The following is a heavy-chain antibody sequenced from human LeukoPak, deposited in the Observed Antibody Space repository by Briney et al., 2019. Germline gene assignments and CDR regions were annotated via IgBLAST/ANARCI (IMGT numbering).Heavy chain of an antibody. V-gene: IGHV3-30*18. CDR3: AKDDFWSGYYTRGFDY. J-gene: IGHJ4*02. Sequence: GGSLRLSCAASGSTFSTYGMHWVRQAPGEGLEWVAVISYDGSNKYYADSVKGRFTISRDNSKNTLYLQMSSLRPEDTAVYYCAKDDFWSGYYTRGFDYWGQGTLVTVSS. CDR2: ISYDGSNK. D-gene: IGHD3-3*01. CDR1: GSTFSTYG.